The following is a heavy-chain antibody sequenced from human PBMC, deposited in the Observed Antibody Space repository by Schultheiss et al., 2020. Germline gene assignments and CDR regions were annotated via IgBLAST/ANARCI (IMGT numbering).Heavy chain of an antibody. Sequence: SQTLSLTCAISGDSVSSNSAAWNWIRQSPSRGLEWLGRTYYRSKWYNDYAVSVKSRITINPDTSKNQFSLQLNSVTPEDTAVYYCATDRGITGTTLGWFDSWGQGILVTVSS. V-gene: IGHV6-1*01. CDR1: GDSVSSNSAA. CDR3: ATDRGITGTTLGWFDS. J-gene: IGHJ5*01. D-gene: IGHD1-20*01. CDR2: TYYRSKWYN.